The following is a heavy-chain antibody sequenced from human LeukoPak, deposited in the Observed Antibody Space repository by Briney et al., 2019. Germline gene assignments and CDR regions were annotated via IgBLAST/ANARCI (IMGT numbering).Heavy chain of an antibody. CDR3: ARDKDSSSWTRWFDP. J-gene: IGHJ5*02. D-gene: IGHD6-13*01. CDR1: GGSIRSGCYY. V-gene: IGHV4-61*02. Sequence: PSQTLSLTCTVSGGSIRSGCYYWSWIRQPAGKGLEWIGRIYTSGSTNYNPSLKSRVTISVDTSKNQFSLKLSSVTAADTAVYYCARDKDSSSWTRWFDPWGQGTLVTVSS. CDR2: IYTSGST.